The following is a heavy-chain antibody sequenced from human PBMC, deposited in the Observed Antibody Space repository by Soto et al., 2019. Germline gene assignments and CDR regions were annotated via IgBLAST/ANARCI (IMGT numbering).Heavy chain of an antibody. CDR1: GFTFSSYG. J-gene: IGHJ4*02. V-gene: IGHV3-30*18. Sequence: QVQLVESGGGVVQHGRSLRLSCAASGFTFSSYGMHWVRQAPGKGLEWVAVISYDGSNKYYADSVKGRFTISRDNSKNTLYLQMNSLRAEDTAVYYCAKGHIVVVTADLFDYWGQGTLVTVSS. CDR3: AKGHIVVVTADLFDY. CDR2: ISYDGSNK. D-gene: IGHD2-21*02.